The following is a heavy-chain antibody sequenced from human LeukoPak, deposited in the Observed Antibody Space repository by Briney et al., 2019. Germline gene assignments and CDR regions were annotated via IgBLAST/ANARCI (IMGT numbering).Heavy chain of an antibody. Sequence: PGGSLRLSCAASGFTFTTYWMSWVRQAPGKGLEWVAHIKQDGSEKYYVDSVKGRFTISRDNSKNTLYLQMNSLRAEDTAVYYCARGVPSGVDYFDYWGQGTLVTVSS. CDR3: ARGVPSGVDYFDY. CDR1: GFTFTTYW. D-gene: IGHD6-19*01. V-gene: IGHV3-7*01. CDR2: IKQDGSEK. J-gene: IGHJ4*02.